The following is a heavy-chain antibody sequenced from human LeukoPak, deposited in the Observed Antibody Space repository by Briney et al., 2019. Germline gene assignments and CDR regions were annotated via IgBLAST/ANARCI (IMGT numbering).Heavy chain of an antibody. CDR1: GFTFSSYG. J-gene: IGHJ4*02. V-gene: IGHV3-30*18. CDR2: ISYDGSNK. Sequence: PGRSLRLSCAASGFTFSSYGMHWVRQAPGKGLEWVAVISYDGSNKYYADSVKGRFTISSDNSKNTLYLQMNSLRAEDTAVYYCAKGDRGFDYWGQGTLVTVSS. D-gene: IGHD2-21*02. CDR3: AKGDRGFDY.